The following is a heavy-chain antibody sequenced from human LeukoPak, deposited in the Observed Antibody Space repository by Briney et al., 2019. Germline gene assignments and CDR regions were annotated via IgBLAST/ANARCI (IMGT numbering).Heavy chain of an antibody. Sequence: GGSLRLSCAASGFTFSNAWMSWVRQAPGKGLEWVGRIKSKTDGGTTDYAAPAKGRFTISRDDSKNTLYLQMNSLKTEDTAVYYCTTGVGAVRYDAFDIWGQGTMVTVSS. CDR2: IKSKTDGGTT. CDR3: TTGVGAVRYDAFDI. CDR1: GFTFSNAW. D-gene: IGHD1-26*01. J-gene: IGHJ3*02. V-gene: IGHV3-15*01.